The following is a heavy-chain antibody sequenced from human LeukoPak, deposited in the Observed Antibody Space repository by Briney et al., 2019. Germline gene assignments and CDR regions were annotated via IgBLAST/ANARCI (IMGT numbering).Heavy chain of an antibody. D-gene: IGHD6-13*01. CDR1: GYSISSGYY. CDR3: ARLLAAAGTLGWFDP. V-gene: IGHV4-38-2*02. J-gene: IGHJ5*02. Sequence: PSETLSLTCTVSGYSISSGYYWGWIRQPPGKGLEWIGEINHSGSTNYNPSLKSRVTISVGTSKNQFSLKLSSVTAADTAVYYCARLLAAAGTLGWFDPWGQGTLVTVSS. CDR2: INHSGST.